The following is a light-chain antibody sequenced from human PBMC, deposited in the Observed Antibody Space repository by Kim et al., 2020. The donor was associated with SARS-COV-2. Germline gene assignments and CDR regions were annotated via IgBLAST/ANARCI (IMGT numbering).Light chain of an antibody. CDR2: GAS. CDR3: QQYDTSPFT. J-gene: IGKJ4*01. V-gene: IGKV3-20*01. CDR1: PSVTSRY. Sequence: ASPSVTSRYLAWYQQRPGQAPRLLVYGASNRATGVPDRFTGYGSGTDFTLTINRLEPEDFAVYYCQQYDTSPFTFGGGTKVEIK.